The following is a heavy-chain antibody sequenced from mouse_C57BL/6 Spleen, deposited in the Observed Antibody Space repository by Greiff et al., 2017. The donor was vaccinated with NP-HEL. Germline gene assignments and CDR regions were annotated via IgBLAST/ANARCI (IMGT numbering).Heavy chain of an antibody. CDR2: IDPSDSET. D-gene: IGHD3-2*02. V-gene: IGHV1-52*01. CDR1: GYTFTSYW. CDR3: ARVSSGYDAMDY. J-gene: IGHJ4*01. Sequence: QVQLQQPGAELVRPGSSVKLSCKASGYTFTSYWMHWVKQRPIQGLEWIGNIDPSDSETHYNQKFKDKATLTVDKSSSTAYMQLSSLTSEDSAVYYCARVSSGYDAMDYWGQGTSVTVSS.